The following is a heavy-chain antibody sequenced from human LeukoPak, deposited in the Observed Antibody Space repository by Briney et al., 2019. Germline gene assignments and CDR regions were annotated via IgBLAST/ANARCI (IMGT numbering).Heavy chain of an antibody. CDR2: INHSGST. D-gene: IGHD5-12*01. Sequence: SETLSLTCAVYGGSFSGYYWSWIRQPPGKGLEWIGEINHSGSTNYNPSLKSRVTISVDTSKNQFSLKLSSVTAADTAVYYCAREGVVATIGDDYWGQGTLVTVSS. J-gene: IGHJ4*02. V-gene: IGHV4-34*01. CDR1: GGSFSGYY. CDR3: AREGVVATIGDDY.